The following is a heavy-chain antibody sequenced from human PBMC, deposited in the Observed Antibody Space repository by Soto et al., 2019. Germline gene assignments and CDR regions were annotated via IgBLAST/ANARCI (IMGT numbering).Heavy chain of an antibody. CDR1: GYTFTSYA. Sequence: GASVKVSCKASGYTFTSYAMHWVRQAPGQRLEWMGWINAGNGNTKYSQKFQGRVTITRDTSASTAYMELSSLRSEDTAVYYCASSFSPWPSVVVPAAMNYWGQGTLVTVSS. CDR2: INAGNGNT. D-gene: IGHD2-2*01. V-gene: IGHV1-3*01. CDR3: ASSFSPWPSVVVPAAMNY. J-gene: IGHJ4*02.